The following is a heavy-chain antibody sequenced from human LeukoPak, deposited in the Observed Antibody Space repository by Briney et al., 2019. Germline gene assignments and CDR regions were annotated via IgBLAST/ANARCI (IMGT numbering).Heavy chain of an antibody. Sequence: GGSLRLSCAASGFTFSTYTIHWVRQAPGKGLEWGAVISYDGSNKYYADSVKGRFTISRDNSKNTLYLQMNSLRTEDTAVYYCARNSRWLQIGFDYWGQGTLVTVSS. D-gene: IGHD5-24*01. CDR2: ISYDGSNK. V-gene: IGHV3-30*04. CDR1: GFTFSTYT. J-gene: IGHJ4*02. CDR3: ARNSRWLQIGFDY.